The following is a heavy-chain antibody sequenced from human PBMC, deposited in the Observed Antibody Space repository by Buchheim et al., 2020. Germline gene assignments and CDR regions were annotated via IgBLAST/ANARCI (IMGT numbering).Heavy chain of an antibody. V-gene: IGHV4-34*01. Sequence: QVQLQQWGAGLLKPSETLSLTCAVYGGSFSGYYWSWIRQPPGKGLEWIGEINHSGSTNYNPSLKSRVTISVDTSKNQFSLKLSSVTAADTAVYYCARRRSLVGYSSSWYTSGFDYWGQGTL. D-gene: IGHD6-13*01. CDR2: INHSGST. CDR1: GGSFSGYY. J-gene: IGHJ4*02. CDR3: ARRRSLVGYSSSWYTSGFDY.